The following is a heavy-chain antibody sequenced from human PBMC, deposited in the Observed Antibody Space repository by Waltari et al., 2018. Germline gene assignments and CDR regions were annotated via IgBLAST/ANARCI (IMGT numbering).Heavy chain of an antibody. D-gene: IGHD6-6*01. CDR2: VNDGGGSST. CDR1: GFTVSNYY. V-gene: IGHV3-74*01. J-gene: IGHJ4*02. Sequence: EVQLVESGGGLVQPGASLRLSCAASGFTVSNYYTHWVRQGPGKGLVWISRVNDGGGSSTTDADSVKGRFTISKDNAENTVYLQMNSLRAEDTAVYHCARGGQLALDYWGQGTLVTVSS. CDR3: ARGGQLALDY.